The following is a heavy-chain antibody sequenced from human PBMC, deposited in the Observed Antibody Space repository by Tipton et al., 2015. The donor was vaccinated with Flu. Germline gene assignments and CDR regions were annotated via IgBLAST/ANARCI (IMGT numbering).Heavy chain of an antibody. Sequence: TLSLTCSVSGDSIASNYYWAWIRQPPGKGLEWIGNVHQTGNTYYNPSLMSRVTIAVDRPKNHFSLRLTSVSAADTAVYYCARMEWTVTTPRYFDLWGRGTLVTVSS. CDR1: GDSIASNYY. CDR2: VHQTGNT. V-gene: IGHV4-38-2*01. D-gene: IGHD4-17*01. CDR3: ARMEWTVTTPRYFDL. J-gene: IGHJ2*01.